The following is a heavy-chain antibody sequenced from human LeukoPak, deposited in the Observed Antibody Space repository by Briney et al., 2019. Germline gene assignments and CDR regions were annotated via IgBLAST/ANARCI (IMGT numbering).Heavy chain of an antibody. CDR3: ARIGFYYYYYMDV. CDR2: INHGGST. Sequence: SETLSLTCSVSGGSISIYHWTWIRQPPGKGLEWIGDINHGGSTNYNPSLKGRVTISVDTSKNQFSLKLSSATAADTAVYYCARIGFYYYYYMDVWGKGTTVTVSS. J-gene: IGHJ6*03. V-gene: IGHV4-34*01. CDR1: GGSISIYH.